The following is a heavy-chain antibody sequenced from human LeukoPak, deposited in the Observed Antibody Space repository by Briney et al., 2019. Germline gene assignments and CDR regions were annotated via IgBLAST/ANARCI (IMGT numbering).Heavy chain of an antibody. D-gene: IGHD1-7*01. CDR1: GFTFSSYG. V-gene: IGHV3-33*08. CDR2: VWFDGTNR. CDR3: ARGQITGTTNWFDY. J-gene: IGHJ4*02. Sequence: GRSLRLSCAASGFTFSSYGMHWVRQAPGKGLEWVAVVWFDGTNRYYADSVKGRFTVSRDNSKNTLDLQMSSLRAEDTAIYYCARGQITGTTNWFDYWGQGTLVTVSS.